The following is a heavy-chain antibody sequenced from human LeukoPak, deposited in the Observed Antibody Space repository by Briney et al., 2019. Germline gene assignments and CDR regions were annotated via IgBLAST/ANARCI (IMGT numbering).Heavy chain of an antibody. CDR2: IYSGGST. V-gene: IGHV3-53*01. Sequence: GGSLRLSCAASGFTVSSNYMSWVRQAPGKGLEWVSVIYSGGSTYYADSVKGRFTISRDNSKNTLYLHMNSLRAEDTAVYYCARDPFSYCGGDCYNYWGQGTLVTVSS. CDR1: GFTVSSNY. D-gene: IGHD2-21*02. J-gene: IGHJ4*02. CDR3: ARDPFSYCGGDCYNY.